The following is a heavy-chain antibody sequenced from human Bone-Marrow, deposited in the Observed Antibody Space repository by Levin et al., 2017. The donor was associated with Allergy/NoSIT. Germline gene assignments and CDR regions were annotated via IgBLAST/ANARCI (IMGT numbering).Heavy chain of an antibody. Sequence: GGSLRLSCVASGFTFSNYAMSWVRQAPGKGLEWVSSISDSSGSTYYADFVRGRYTISRDNSKNTVYLQMNSLRAEDTAVYYCAKDGDIGGWYAYFDYWGQGTLVTVSS. D-gene: IGHD6-19*01. CDR2: ISDSSGST. J-gene: IGHJ4*02. CDR3: AKDGDIGGWYAYFDY. V-gene: IGHV3-23*01. CDR1: GFTFSNYA.